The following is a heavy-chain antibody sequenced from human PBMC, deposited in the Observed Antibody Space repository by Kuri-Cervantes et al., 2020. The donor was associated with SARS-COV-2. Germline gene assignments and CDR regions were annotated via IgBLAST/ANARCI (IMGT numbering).Heavy chain of an antibody. CDR3: ARRGRTGEGDT. CDR1: GYSISSGYY. D-gene: IGHD7-27*01. Sequence: SETLSLTCNVSGYSISSGYYWGWIRQPPGKGLEWLGSVYHTGNTYYNPSLKCRLTISVETSKNQSSLTLSSVTAADTAVYYCARRGRTGEGDTWGQGTLVTVSS. J-gene: IGHJ5*02. CDR2: VYHTGNT. V-gene: IGHV4-38-2*02.